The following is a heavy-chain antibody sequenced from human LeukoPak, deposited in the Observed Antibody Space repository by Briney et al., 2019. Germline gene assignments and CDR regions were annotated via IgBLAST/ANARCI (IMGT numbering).Heavy chain of an antibody. V-gene: IGHV1-24*01. Sequence: ASVKVSCKVSGYTLTKLSMHWVRQAPGKGLEWMGGFDPEDGETIYAQKFQGRVTMTEDTSTDTAYMELSRLRSDDTAVYYCARGDIVVVPAATLFDYWGQGTLVTVSS. J-gene: IGHJ4*02. CDR3: ARGDIVVVPAATLFDY. CDR1: GYTLTKLS. CDR2: FDPEDGET. D-gene: IGHD2-2*01.